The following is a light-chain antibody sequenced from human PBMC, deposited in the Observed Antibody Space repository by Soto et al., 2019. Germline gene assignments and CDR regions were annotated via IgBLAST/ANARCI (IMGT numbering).Light chain of an antibody. CDR3: QHYSGDRAT. J-gene: IGKJ1*01. CDR1: QTISSW. CDR2: DAS. V-gene: IGKV1-5*01. Sequence: DIQMTQSPSTLSVSVGDRVTITCGASQTISSWLAWYQKKPGKAPKLLIYDASSLESGVPSRLRGSGYGTEFTLTISSMRTDDFETYYCQHYSGDRATFGQGTKVDI.